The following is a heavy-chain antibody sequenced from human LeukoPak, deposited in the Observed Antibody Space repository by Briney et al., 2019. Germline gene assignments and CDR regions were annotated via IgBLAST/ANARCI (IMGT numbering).Heavy chain of an antibody. Sequence: GGSLRLSCAASGFTFRGYSMNWVRQAPGKGLEWVSYIRSSGYPIHYADSLKGRYTISRDNVKSSVYLQMNSLRDEDTAVYYCGREPDAIDYWGEGTLVTVS. CDR1: GFTFRGYS. CDR2: IRSSGYPI. J-gene: IGHJ4*02. V-gene: IGHV3-48*02. CDR3: GREPDAIDY.